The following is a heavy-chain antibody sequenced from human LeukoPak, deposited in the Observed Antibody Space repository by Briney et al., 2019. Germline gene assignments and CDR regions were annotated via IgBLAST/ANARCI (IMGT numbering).Heavy chain of an antibody. D-gene: IGHD6-19*01. CDR2: IYSGAST. CDR3: AKERVGSCSGSRCWYFEY. CDR1: GDSISSSY. Sequence: SETLSLTCTVSGDSISSSYWSWIRQAAGKGLEWIGRIYSGASTNYNPSLKSRVIMSLDPSKNQFSLTLNSVTAADTAVYYCAKERVGSCSGSRCWYFEYWGQGSLVTVSS. V-gene: IGHV4-4*07. J-gene: IGHJ4*02.